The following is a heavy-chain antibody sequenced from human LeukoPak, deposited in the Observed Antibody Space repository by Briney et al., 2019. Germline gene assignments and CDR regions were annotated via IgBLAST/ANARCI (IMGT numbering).Heavy chain of an antibody. CDR3: ARGAGGSGWFFSENTYFHP. D-gene: IGHD6-25*01. V-gene: IGHV1-2*02. CDR1: GYTFLGYY. CDR2: TNPKSGDT. Sequence: ASVKVSCKSSGYTFLGYYIHWVRQAPGQGLEWIGCTNPKSGDTRYSQTFQGRLTLTTNMYSNTAYMEFHSLRPDDTAVYYCARGAGGSGWFFSENTYFHPWGQGSLVVASS. J-gene: IGHJ1*01.